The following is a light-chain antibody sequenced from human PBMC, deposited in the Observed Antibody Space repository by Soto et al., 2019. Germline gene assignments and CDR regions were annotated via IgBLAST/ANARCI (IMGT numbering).Light chain of an antibody. V-gene: IGKV3-15*01. J-gene: IGKJ4*01. Sequence: EIVMTQFPATLSVSPGERATLSFRASQSVSSNLAWYQQKPGQAPRLLIYGASTRATGIPARFSGSGSGTEFTLTISSLQSEDFAVYYCQQYNNWPPLTFGGGTKVEIK. CDR1: QSVSSN. CDR3: QQYNNWPPLT. CDR2: GAS.